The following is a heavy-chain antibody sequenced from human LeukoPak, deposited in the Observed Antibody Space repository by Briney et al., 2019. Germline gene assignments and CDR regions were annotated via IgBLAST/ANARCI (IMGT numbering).Heavy chain of an antibody. CDR2: IIPIFGTA. Sequence: SVKVSCKASGGTFSSYAISWVRQAPGQGLEWMGGIIPIFGTANYAQKFQGRVTITADESTSTAYIELSSLRSEDTAVYYCASLTGTTRGGYYYYYGMDVWGKGTTVTVSS. CDR3: ASLTGTTRGGYYYYYGMDV. V-gene: IGHV1-69*13. D-gene: IGHD1-20*01. CDR1: GGTFSSYA. J-gene: IGHJ6*04.